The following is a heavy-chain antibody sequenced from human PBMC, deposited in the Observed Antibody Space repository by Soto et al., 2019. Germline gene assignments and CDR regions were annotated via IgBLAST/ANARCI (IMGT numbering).Heavy chain of an antibody. CDR3: ARYGDYVWFDP. V-gene: IGHV3-23*01. D-gene: IGHD4-17*01. J-gene: IGHJ5*02. CDR1: GLPFISYA. CDR2: ISGSGGST. Sequence: PWGCLRPSSTASGLPFISYAMSWVRQAPGKGLEWVSVISGSGGSTYFADSVKGRFTVSRDNSKNTLYLQMSSLRAEDTAVYYCARYGDYVWFDPWGQGTLVTVSS.